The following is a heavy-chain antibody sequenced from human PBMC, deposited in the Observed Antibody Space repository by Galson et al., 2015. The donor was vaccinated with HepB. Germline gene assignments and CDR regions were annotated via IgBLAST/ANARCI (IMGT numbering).Heavy chain of an antibody. CDR1: GYTFTSYG. CDR2: ISAYNGNT. D-gene: IGHD6-19*01. J-gene: IGHJ4*02. CDR3: ARPATNRTAVFIDY. V-gene: IGHV1-18*04. Sequence: SVKVSCKASGYTFTSYGISWVRQAPGQGLEWMGWISAYNGNTNYAQKLQGRVTMTTDTSTSTAYMELRSLRSDDTAVYYCARPATNRTAVFIDYWGQGTLVTVSS.